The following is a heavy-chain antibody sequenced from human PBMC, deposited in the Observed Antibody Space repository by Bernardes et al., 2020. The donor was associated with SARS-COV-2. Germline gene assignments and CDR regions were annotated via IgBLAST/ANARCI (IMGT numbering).Heavy chain of an antibody. CDR1: GGSISSSRYY. Sequence: SETLSLTCTVSGGSISSSRYYWGWIRQPPGKGLEWIGNIYYTWSTYYNPSLKSRVTISVDTSKNQISLNLNSVTAADTAVYYCARTTIEVAGPAFDIWGQGTMVTVSS. D-gene: IGHD6-19*01. CDR3: ARTTIEVAGPAFDI. CDR2: IYYTWST. J-gene: IGHJ3*02. V-gene: IGHV4-39*01.